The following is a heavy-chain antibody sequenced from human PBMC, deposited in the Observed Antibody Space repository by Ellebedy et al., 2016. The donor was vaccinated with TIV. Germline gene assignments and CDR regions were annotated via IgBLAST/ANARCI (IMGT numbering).Heavy chain of an antibody. V-gene: IGHV4-34*01. CDR3: ASLLGYCSSTSCYTGGRHYYMDV. D-gene: IGHD2-2*02. CDR2: INHSGST. CDR1: GGSISSYY. J-gene: IGHJ6*03. Sequence: SETLSLXXTVSGGSISSYYWSWIRQPPGKGLEWIGEINHSGSTNYNPSLKSRVTISVDTSKNQFSLKLSSVTAADTAVYYCASLLGYCSSTSCYTGGRHYYMDVWGKGTTVTVSS.